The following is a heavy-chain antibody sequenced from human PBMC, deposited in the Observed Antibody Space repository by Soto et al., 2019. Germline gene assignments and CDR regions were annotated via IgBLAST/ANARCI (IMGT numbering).Heavy chain of an antibody. V-gene: IGHV1-2*04. CDR1: GYTFTGYY. CDR2: INPNSGGT. J-gene: IGHJ4*02. Sequence: ASVKVSCKASGYTFTGYYVHWVRQAPGQGLEWMGWINPNSGGTNYAQKFQGWVTMTRDTSISTAYMELSRLRSDDTAVYYCARVLIPTYYYDSSGPAHPFDYWGQGTLVTVSS. CDR3: ARVLIPTYYYDSSGPAHPFDY. D-gene: IGHD3-22*01.